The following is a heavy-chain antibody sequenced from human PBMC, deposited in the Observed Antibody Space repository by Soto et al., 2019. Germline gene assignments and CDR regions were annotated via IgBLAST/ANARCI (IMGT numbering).Heavy chain of an antibody. V-gene: IGHV3-23*01. D-gene: IGHD6-19*01. J-gene: IGHJ4*02. CDR1: GFSFSSYA. CDR3: AKDRSQGAVAGTSDFDY. CDR2: ISGRGGRA. Sequence: GGSLRLSCASSGFSFSSYALSWFRQAPGKGLEWVSTISGRGGRAYYADSVKGRFTISRDNSKNALYLQLNSLRAEDTAVYYCAKDRSQGAVAGTSDFDYWGQGTLVTVSS.